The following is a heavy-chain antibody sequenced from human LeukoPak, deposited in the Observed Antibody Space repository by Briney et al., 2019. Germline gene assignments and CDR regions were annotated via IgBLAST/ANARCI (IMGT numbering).Heavy chain of an antibody. CDR2: IDQHGNEK. D-gene: IGHD6-13*01. V-gene: IGHV3-7*01. J-gene: IGHJ4*02. CDR1: GFTFISYW. Sequence: GGSLRLSCAPSGFTFISYWMTGSRQAPGKGLEGLANIDQHGNEKYYVDSVKDRFTISRDNAKNSLYLQMNSLRADDIAVYFCARGRYSSTWIDSWGQGTLVSVSS. CDR3: ARGRYSSTWIDS.